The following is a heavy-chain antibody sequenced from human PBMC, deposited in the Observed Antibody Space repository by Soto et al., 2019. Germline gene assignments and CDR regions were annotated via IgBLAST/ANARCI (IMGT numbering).Heavy chain of an antibody. CDR2: ISGSGGST. D-gene: IGHD6-19*01. J-gene: IGHJ4*02. CDR3: AKGMEYSSGSASDY. CDR1: GFTFNDYA. V-gene: IGHV3-23*01. Sequence: EVQLLESGGGLVQPGGSLRLSCAASGFTFNDYAMSWVRQAPGKGLEWVSAISGSGGSTFYADSVKGRFTISRDNSKNTMFLQVNTLRAEDTAVYYCAKGMEYSSGSASDYWGQGTLVTVSS.